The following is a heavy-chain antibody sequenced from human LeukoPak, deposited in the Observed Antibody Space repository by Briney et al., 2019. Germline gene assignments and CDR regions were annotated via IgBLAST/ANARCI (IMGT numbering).Heavy chain of an antibody. Sequence: EGSLRLSCAASGFTFSSYAMSWVRQAPGKGLEWVSAISGSGGSTYYADSVEGRFTISRDNSKNTLYLQMNSLRAEDTAVYYCAKDLDSSGWYNFDYWGQGTLVTVSS. CDR3: AKDLDSSGWYNFDY. CDR2: ISGSGGST. J-gene: IGHJ4*02. D-gene: IGHD6-19*01. CDR1: GFTFSSYA. V-gene: IGHV3-23*01.